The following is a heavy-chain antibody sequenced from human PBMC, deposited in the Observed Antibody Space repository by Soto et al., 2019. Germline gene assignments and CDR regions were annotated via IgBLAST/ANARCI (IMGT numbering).Heavy chain of an antibody. CDR1: GGSISSYY. D-gene: IGHD3-22*01. CDR3: AADYDSSGCFDY. Sequence: ETLSLTCTVSGGSISSYYWSWIRQPPGKGLEWIGYIYYSGSTNYNPSLKSRVTISVDTSKNQFSLKLSSVTAADTAVYYCAADYDSSGCFDYWGQGTLVTVSS. CDR2: IYYSGST. V-gene: IGHV4-59*01. J-gene: IGHJ4*02.